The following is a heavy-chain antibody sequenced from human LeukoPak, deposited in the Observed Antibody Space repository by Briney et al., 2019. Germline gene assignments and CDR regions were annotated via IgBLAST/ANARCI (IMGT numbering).Heavy chain of an antibody. Sequence: SETLSLTCTVSGVSISSYYWSWLRQPPGRGLEWIGYIYYSGSTNYNPSLKSRVTISVDTSKHQFSLKLASVPAADTPVYYFARTYDSGVEGLDYWGQGNLVTVSS. J-gene: IGHJ4*02. CDR1: GVSISSYY. CDR3: ARTYDSGVEGLDY. CDR2: IYYSGST. V-gene: IGHV4-59*08. D-gene: IGHD3-22*01.